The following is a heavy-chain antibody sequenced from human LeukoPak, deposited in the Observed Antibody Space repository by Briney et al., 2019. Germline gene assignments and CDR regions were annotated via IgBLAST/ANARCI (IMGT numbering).Heavy chain of an antibody. CDR1: GFTFSSYS. CDR2: ISSSSTTI. J-gene: IGHJ4*02. D-gene: IGHD6-13*01. Sequence: GGSLRLSCTASGFTFSSYSMNWVRQAPGKGLEWVSYISSSSTTIHYADSVKGRFTISRDSVRNSLYLQMDSLRAEDTAVYYCARDLKAYSSSGGVDFWGQGTLVTVSS. CDR3: ARDLKAYSSSGGVDF. V-gene: IGHV3-48*01.